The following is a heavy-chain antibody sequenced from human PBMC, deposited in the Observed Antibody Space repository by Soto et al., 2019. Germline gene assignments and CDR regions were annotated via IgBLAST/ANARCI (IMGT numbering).Heavy chain of an antibody. CDR2: ISAYNGNT. Sequence: ASVKVSCKASGYTFTSYGISWVRQAPGQGLEWMGWISAYNGNTNYAQKLQGRVTMTADTSTSTAYMELRSLRSDETAVYYCARIVLEYYDILTGYPRNGWFDPWGQGTLVTVSS. CDR3: ARIVLEYYDILTGYPRNGWFDP. D-gene: IGHD3-9*01. V-gene: IGHV1-18*01. CDR1: GYTFTSYG. J-gene: IGHJ5*02.